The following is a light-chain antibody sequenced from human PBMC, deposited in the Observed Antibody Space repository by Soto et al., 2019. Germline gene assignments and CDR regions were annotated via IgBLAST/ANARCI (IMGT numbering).Light chain of an antibody. V-gene: IGKV3-11*01. CDR3: QQRSDRLPIT. CDR1: QNIGTS. J-gene: IGKJ5*01. CDR2: DAS. Sequence: EILLTQSPATLSLSPGEISTLSCRSGQNIGTSLVWSQQKPGQSPRLLIYDASHRPTGIPARFSGSGSGTDFTLTISSLEPEDSAVYYCQQRSDRLPITFGQGTRLE.